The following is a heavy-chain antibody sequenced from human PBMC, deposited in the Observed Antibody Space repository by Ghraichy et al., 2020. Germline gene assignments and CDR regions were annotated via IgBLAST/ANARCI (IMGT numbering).Heavy chain of an antibody. V-gene: IGHV4-38-2*01. CDR1: GYSISSAHY. CDR2: IYHTGST. J-gene: IGHJ5*02. CDR3: ARGAFCSGSTCNNWFDP. Sequence: SQTLSLTCVVSGYSISSAHYWGWIRQTSGRGLEWIGIIYHTGSTHYNPSFKSRVTISIDTSKNQFSLKMTTVTAADTAVYYCARGAFCSGSTCNNWFDPWGQGTLVTVSS. D-gene: IGHD2-2*01.